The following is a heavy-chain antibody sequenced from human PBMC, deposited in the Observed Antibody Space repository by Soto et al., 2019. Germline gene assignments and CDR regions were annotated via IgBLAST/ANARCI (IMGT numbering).Heavy chain of an antibody. Sequence: GGSLRLSCAASGFTFSDYGMNWVRQAPGKGLEWVSGISGSGGSTYYADSVKGRFTISRDNSKNTLYLQMNSLRAEDTAVYYCARDPSGHWNDEATYFDYWGQGTLVTVSS. CDR2: ISGSGGST. CDR1: GFTFSDYG. J-gene: IGHJ4*02. D-gene: IGHD1-1*01. CDR3: ARDPSGHWNDEATYFDY. V-gene: IGHV3-23*01.